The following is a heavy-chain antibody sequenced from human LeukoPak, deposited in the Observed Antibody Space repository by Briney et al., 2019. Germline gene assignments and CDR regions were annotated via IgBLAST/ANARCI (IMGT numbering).Heavy chain of an antibody. D-gene: IGHD1-1*01. CDR1: GFTFSGSA. CDR3: TRDWDLSTKQYKYYFDY. J-gene: IGHJ4*02. Sequence: GGSLRLSCAASGFTFSGSAMHWVRQASGKGLEWVGRIRSKANSYATAYAASVKGRFTISRDDSKNTAYLQMNSLKTEDTAVHYCTRDWDLSTKQYKYYFDYWGQGTLVTVSS. V-gene: IGHV3-73*01. CDR2: IRSKANSYAT.